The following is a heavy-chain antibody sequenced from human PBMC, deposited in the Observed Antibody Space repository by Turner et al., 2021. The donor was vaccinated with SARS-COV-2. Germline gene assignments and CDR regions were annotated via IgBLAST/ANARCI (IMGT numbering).Heavy chain of an antibody. CDR3: ARPNTYYYGSGDSHGKSHNWFDP. J-gene: IGHJ5*02. CDR2: IYYSGST. V-gene: IGHV4-39*01. CDR1: GGSISSSSSY. Sequence: QLQLQESGPGLVKPSETLSLTCTVSGGSISSSSSYWGWIRQPPGKGLEWIGSIYYSGSTYYNPSLKSRVTISVDTSKNQFSLKLSSVTAADTAVYYCARPNTYYYGSGDSHGKSHNWFDPWGQGTLVTVSS. D-gene: IGHD3-10*01.